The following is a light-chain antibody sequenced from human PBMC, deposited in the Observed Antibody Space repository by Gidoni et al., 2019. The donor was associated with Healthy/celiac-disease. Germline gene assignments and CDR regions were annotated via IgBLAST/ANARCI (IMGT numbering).Light chain of an antibody. CDR1: QSVSSN. J-gene: IGKJ2*01. CDR2: GAS. V-gene: IGKV3-15*01. Sequence: EIVMTQSPATLSVSPGERATLSCRASQSVSSNLAWYQQKPGQAPRLLIYGASTRATSIPARFSGSGSGTEFTLTISSLQSEDFAVYYCQPYNNWPPMYTFGQGTKLEIK. CDR3: QPYNNWPPMYT.